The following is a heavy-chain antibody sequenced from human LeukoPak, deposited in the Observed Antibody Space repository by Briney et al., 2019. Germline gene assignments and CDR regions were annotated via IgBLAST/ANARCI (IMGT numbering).Heavy chain of an antibody. Sequence: PGGSLRLSCAASGFTVSSNYMSWVRQAPGKGLEWVSVIYSGGSTYYADSVKGRFTISRDNSKSTLYLQMNSLRAEDTAVYYCARDSSGYYLPAFDIWGQGTMVTVSS. V-gene: IGHV3-53*01. J-gene: IGHJ3*02. CDR3: ARDSSGYYLPAFDI. D-gene: IGHD3-22*01. CDR1: GFTVSSNY. CDR2: IYSGGST.